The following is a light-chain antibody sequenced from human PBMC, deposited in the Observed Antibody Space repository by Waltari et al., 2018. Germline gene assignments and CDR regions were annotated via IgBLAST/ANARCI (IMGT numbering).Light chain of an antibody. CDR3: SLYTSSSSYWV. J-gene: IGLJ3*02. CDR1: SSDVDDYNR. CDR2: EVS. V-gene: IGLV2-18*01. Sequence: QSALTQPPSVSGSPGQSVTISCTGTSSDVDDYNRVPWYPQPPGAAPKLIIFEVSNRPSGVPDRFSGSKSGNTASLTISGLQAEDEADYFCSLYTSSSSYWVFGGGTKLTVL.